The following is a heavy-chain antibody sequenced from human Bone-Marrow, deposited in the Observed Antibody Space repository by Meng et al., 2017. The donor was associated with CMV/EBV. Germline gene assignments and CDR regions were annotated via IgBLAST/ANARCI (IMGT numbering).Heavy chain of an antibody. J-gene: IGHJ4*02. CDR3: AKGGIMITFGEGYYFDY. V-gene: IGHV1-46*01. D-gene: IGHD3-16*01. CDR1: GYTFTSYY. CDR2: INPSGGST. Sequence: ASVKVSCKASGYTFTSYYMHWARQAPGQGLEWMGIINPSGGSTSYAQKFQGRVTMTRDTSTSTVYMELSSLRSVDTALYYCAKGGIMITFGEGYYFDYWGQGTLVTVSS.